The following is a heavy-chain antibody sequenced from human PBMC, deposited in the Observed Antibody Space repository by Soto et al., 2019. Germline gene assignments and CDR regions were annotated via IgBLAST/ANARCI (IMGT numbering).Heavy chain of an antibody. V-gene: IGHV3-33*01. Sequence: SLSLSCVASGFTFSRYGMHWVRQAPGKGLEWVAVIWNDGSKQVYDDSVKGRFTISRDNSKNTLYLEMDSLRDEDTSVYYCARDDDYEANAIDLWGQGTLVTV. D-gene: IGHD4-17*01. CDR3: ARDDDYEANAIDL. J-gene: IGHJ5*02. CDR2: IWNDGSKQ. CDR1: GFTFSRYG.